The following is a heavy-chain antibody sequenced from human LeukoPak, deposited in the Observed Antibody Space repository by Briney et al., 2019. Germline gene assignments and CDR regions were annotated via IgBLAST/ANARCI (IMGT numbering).Heavy chain of an antibody. CDR1: GFTFSTYP. V-gene: IGHV3-23*01. D-gene: IGHD3-10*01. Sequence: GGSLGLSCAASGFTFSTYPMNWVRQAPGQGLEWVSAISGSGGDTYYADCEKGRFTISRDNSKNTVYLQMNSLRAEDTVVYYRAKDLFSGSYSFYFYGLDLWGLGTTVTVSS. J-gene: IGHJ6*02. CDR3: AKDLFSGSYSFYFYGLDL. CDR2: ISGSGGDT.